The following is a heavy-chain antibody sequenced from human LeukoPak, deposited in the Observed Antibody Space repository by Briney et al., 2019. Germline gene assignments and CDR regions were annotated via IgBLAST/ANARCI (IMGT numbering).Heavy chain of an antibody. CDR3: ARTGGTLSRYFDWLPANYYYYYGMDV. Sequence: GASVKVSCKASGYTFTSYGISWVRQAPGQGLEWMGWISAYNGNTNYAQKLQGRVTMTTDTSTSTAYMELRSLRSDDTAVYYCARTGGTLSRYFDWLPANYYYYYGMDVWGQGTTVTVSS. CDR2: ISAYNGNT. D-gene: IGHD3-9*01. V-gene: IGHV1-18*01. CDR1: GYTFTSYG. J-gene: IGHJ6*02.